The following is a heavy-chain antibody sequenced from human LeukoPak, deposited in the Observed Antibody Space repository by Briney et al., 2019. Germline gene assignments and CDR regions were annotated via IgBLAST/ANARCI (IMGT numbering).Heavy chain of an antibody. J-gene: IGHJ4*02. Sequence: ASVKVSCKASGYTFTGYYIHWLRQAPGQGLEWMGFINPNSGGTNYAQKFQGRVTMTRDTSISTAYMELSSLTSDDTAVYYCARDLEGYHYGSENYPQWGQGTLITVSS. CDR2: INPNSGGT. V-gene: IGHV1-2*02. CDR1: GYTFTGYY. CDR3: ARDLEGYHYGSENYPQ. D-gene: IGHD3-10*01.